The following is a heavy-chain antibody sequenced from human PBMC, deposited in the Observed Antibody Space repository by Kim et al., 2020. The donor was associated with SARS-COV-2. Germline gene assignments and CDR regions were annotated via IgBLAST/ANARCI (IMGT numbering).Heavy chain of an antibody. CDR2: AYYIGNT. Sequence: SETLSLTCTVSGGSLSSSSYYWGWIRQPPGKGLEWIGTAYYIGNTYYNPSLKSRVTISVDTSKNQFSLKLSSVTAADTAVYYCARHQRESSGAYF. D-gene: IGHD6-19*01. CDR1: GGSLSSSSYY. CDR3: ARHQRESSGAYF. V-gene: IGHV4-39*01. J-gene: IGHJ4*01.